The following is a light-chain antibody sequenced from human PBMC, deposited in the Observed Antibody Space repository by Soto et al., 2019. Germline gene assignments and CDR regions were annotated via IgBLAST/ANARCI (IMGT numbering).Light chain of an antibody. V-gene: IGKV1-5*03. J-gene: IGKJ4*01. CDR1: QRIGSW. Sequence: DIQMTQSASTLSASVGDRVTITCRASQRIGSWLARCQEKPGKAPKFLIYKASTLESGVPSRLSGSGSGIEFTVTISSLHPDDFATYYCQQYNSYPLTFGGGTKVEIK. CDR2: KAS. CDR3: QQYNSYPLT.